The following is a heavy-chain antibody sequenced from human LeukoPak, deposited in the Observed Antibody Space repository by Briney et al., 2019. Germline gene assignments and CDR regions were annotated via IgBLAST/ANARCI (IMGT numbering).Heavy chain of an antibody. Sequence: GASVKVSCKASGYTFTGHYMHWVRQAPGQGLEWMGWINPNSGGTKYAQKFQGRVTLTRDTSISTAYMELSRLRCDDTAVYYCARSYDFWSGPRFDPWGQGTLVTVSS. J-gene: IGHJ5*02. V-gene: IGHV1-2*02. D-gene: IGHD3-3*01. CDR1: GYTFTGHY. CDR3: ARSYDFWSGPRFDP. CDR2: INPNSGGT.